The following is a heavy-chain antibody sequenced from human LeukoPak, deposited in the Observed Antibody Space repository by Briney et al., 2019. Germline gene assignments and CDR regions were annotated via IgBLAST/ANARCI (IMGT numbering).Heavy chain of an antibody. CDR2: IWHDGKNK. D-gene: IGHD2-15*01. CDR1: GFTLKTYG. Sequence: GESLKISCAASGFTLKTYGMHWVRQAPGKGLEWVAVIWHDGKNKYYGDSVKGRFTVSRDNSKNTVYLQIDSLRVEDTAVYYCARDRGSNHPIDSWGQGTLVTVSS. CDR3: ARDRGSNHPIDS. J-gene: IGHJ5*02. V-gene: IGHV3-33*01.